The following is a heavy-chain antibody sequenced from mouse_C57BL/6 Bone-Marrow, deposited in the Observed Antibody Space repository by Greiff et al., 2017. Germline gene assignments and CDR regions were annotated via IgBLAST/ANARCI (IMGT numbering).Heavy chain of an antibody. V-gene: IGHV1-19*01. D-gene: IGHD1-1*01. CDR1: GYTFTDYY. CDR3: ASPLLYYVDY. J-gene: IGHJ2*01. Sequence: VQLQQSGPVLVKPGASVKMSCKASGYTFTDYYMNWVKQSHGKSLEWIGVINPYNGGTSYNQKVKGKATLTVDKSSSTAYMELNSLTSEDSAVYYCASPLLYYVDYGGQGTTLTVSS. CDR2: INPYNGGT.